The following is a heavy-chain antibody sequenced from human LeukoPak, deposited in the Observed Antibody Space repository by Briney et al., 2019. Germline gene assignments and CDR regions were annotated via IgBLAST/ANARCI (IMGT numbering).Heavy chain of an antibody. Sequence: GGSLRLSCAASGFTFSSYAMSWARQAPGKGLEWVSAISGSGGSTYYADSVKGRFTISRDNSKSTLYLQMNNLRAEDTAVYYCAKDTVMVDGWGQGTLVTVSS. CDR1: GFTFSSYA. CDR2: ISGSGGST. CDR3: AKDTVMVDG. D-gene: IGHD5-18*01. J-gene: IGHJ4*02. V-gene: IGHV3-23*01.